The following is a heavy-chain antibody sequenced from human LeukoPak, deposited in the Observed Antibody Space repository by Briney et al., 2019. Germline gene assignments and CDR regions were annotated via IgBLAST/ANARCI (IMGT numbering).Heavy chain of an antibody. D-gene: IGHD4-17*01. CDR3: ARTDYGDYGSPYTEYFQH. CDR2: ISAYNGNT. Sequence: GASVKVSCKASGYTFTSYGISWVRQAPGQGLEWMGWISAYNGNTNYAQKLQGRVTMTTDTSTSTAYMELRSLRSDDTAVYYCARTDYGDYGSPYTEYFQHWGQGTLVTVSS. V-gene: IGHV1-18*01. J-gene: IGHJ1*01. CDR1: GYTFTSYG.